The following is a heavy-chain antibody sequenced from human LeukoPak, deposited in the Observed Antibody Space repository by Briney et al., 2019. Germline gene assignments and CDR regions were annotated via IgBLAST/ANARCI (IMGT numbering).Heavy chain of an antibody. CDR1: GGSVSRGDYY. D-gene: IGHD5-18*01. J-gene: IGHJ4*02. Sequence: SQTLSLTCTVSGGSVSRGDYYWNWIRQPPGKGLEWIGNIYYSGSTSYNPSLKSRVNISIDTSKNQFSLNLNSVTAADTAVYYCARADTYLDYWGQGILVTVSS. CDR3: ARADTYLDY. CDR2: IYYSGST. V-gene: IGHV4-30-4*08.